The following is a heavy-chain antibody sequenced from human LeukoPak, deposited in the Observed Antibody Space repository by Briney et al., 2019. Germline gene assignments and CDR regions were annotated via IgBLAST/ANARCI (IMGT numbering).Heavy chain of an antibody. J-gene: IGHJ3*02. V-gene: IGHV3-23*01. CDR2: ISGSGGST. D-gene: IGHD3-10*01. CDR1: GFNFRSYG. Sequence: PGGSLRLSCSASGFNFRSYGMNWVRQAPGKGLEWVSAISGSGGSTYYADSVKGRFTISRDNSKNTLYLQMNSLRAEDTAVYYCAKDVLWFGELAPTDAFDIWGQGTMVTVSS. CDR3: AKDVLWFGELAPTDAFDI.